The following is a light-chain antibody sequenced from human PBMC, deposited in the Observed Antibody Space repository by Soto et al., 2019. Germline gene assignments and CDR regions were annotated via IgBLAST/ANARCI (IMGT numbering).Light chain of an antibody. CDR1: QSVSRNY. Sequence: EIVLTQSPATLSLSPGERATLSCGTSQSVSRNYLAWYQQKPGLAPRLLIYDASSRATGIPDRFSGSGSGTDCTLTISRLEPGDFAVYYCQQYGSSPWTFGQGTRVEIK. J-gene: IGKJ1*01. CDR3: QQYGSSPWT. CDR2: DAS. V-gene: IGKV3D-20*01.